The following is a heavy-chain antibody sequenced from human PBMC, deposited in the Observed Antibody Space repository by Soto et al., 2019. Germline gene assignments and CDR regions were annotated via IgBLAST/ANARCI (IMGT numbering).Heavy chain of an antibody. J-gene: IGHJ5*02. D-gene: IGHD3-9*01. CDR2: INHSGST. CDR1: GGSFSGYY. Sequence: PSETLSLTCAVYGGSFSGYYWSWIRQPPGKGLEWIGEINHSGSTNYNPSLKSRVTISVDTSKNQFSLKLSSVTAADTAVYYCARVLILWFDPWGQGTLVTVSS. CDR3: ARVLILWFDP. V-gene: IGHV4-34*01.